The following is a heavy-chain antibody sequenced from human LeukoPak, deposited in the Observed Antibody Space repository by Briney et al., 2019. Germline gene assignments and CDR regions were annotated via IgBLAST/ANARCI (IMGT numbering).Heavy chain of an antibody. Sequence: PGGSLRLSCAASGFTFDDYAMHWVRQAPGKGLEWVSGISWNSGSIGYADSVKGRFTISRDNAKNSLYLQMNSLRAEDTALYYCAKVRDSYGYGQFDYWGQGTLVTVSS. CDR1: GFTFDDYA. CDR3: AKVRDSYGYGQFDY. CDR2: ISWNSGSI. D-gene: IGHD5-18*01. V-gene: IGHV3-9*01. J-gene: IGHJ4*02.